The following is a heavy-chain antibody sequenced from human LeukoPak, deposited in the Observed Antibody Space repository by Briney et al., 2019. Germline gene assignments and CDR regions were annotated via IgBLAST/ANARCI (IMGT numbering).Heavy chain of an antibody. V-gene: IGHV4-30-4*02. D-gene: IGHD4-17*01. CDR2: IFYSGST. CDR1: GGSINSDDYY. J-gene: IGHJ4*02. CDR3: ARVRYGDYLLDY. Sequence: PSDTLSLTCTVSGGSINSDDYYWSWIRQPPGKGLEWIGYIFYSGSTYYNPSLKSRGTISVDTSKNQFSLRLSSVTAAGTAVYYCARVRYGDYLLDYWGQGALVTVSS.